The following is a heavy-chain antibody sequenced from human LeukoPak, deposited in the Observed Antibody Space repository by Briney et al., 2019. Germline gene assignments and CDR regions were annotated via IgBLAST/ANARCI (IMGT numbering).Heavy chain of an antibody. V-gene: IGHV4-59*12. Sequence: KSSETLSLTCTVSGGSISSYYWSWIRQPPGKGLEWIGYIYYSGSTYYNPSLKSRVTMSLDTSKNQFSLKLSSVTAADTAVYYCARDYYGSGSLRYFDLWGRGTLVTVSS. CDR3: ARDYYGSGSLRYFDL. CDR2: IYYSGST. D-gene: IGHD3-10*01. J-gene: IGHJ2*01. CDR1: GGSISSYY.